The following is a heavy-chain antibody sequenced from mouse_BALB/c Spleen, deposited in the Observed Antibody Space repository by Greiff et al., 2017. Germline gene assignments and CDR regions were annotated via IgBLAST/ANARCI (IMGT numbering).Heavy chain of an antibody. CDR1: GFTFSSYA. CDR2: ISSGGSYT. D-gene: IGHD2-3*01. J-gene: IGHJ3*01. Sequence: EVHLVESGGGLVKPGGSLKLSCAASGFTFSSYAMSWVRQSPEKRLEWVAEISSGGSYTYYPDTVTGRFTISRDNAKNTLYLEMSSLRSEDTAMYYCARGGIYDGYYLFAYWGQGTLVTVSA. V-gene: IGHV5-9-4*01. CDR3: ARGGIYDGYYLFAY.